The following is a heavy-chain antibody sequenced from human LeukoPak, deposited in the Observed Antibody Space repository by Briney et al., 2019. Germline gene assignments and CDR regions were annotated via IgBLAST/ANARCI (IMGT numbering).Heavy chain of an antibody. CDR1: GYTFTSYD. D-gene: IGHD6-13*01. CDR2: MNPESGNS. J-gene: IGHJ5*02. CDR3: ARGRSSSWTRNWFDP. Sequence: ASVKVSCKASGYTFTSYDINWVRQATGQGLEWMGWMNPESGNSGYAQKFQGRVTMTRNTSISTAYMELSSLRSEDTAVYYCARGRSSSWTRNWFDPWGQGTLVTVSS. V-gene: IGHV1-8*01.